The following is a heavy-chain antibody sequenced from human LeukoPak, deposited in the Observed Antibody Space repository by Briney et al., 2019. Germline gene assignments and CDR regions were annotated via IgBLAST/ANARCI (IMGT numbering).Heavy chain of an antibody. Sequence: PGGSLTLSCVASGFTFNSYAMSWVRETPARELEWVSSLRGNGDAFYADSVKGRFTLSRDESRNTVYLQLNKLRVEDTAIYYCAKASWVSTADAVLWGQGTVVTVSS. J-gene: IGHJ4*02. CDR3: AKASWVSTADAVL. D-gene: IGHD3-16*01. CDR2: LRGNGDA. V-gene: IGHV3-23*01. CDR1: GFTFNSYA.